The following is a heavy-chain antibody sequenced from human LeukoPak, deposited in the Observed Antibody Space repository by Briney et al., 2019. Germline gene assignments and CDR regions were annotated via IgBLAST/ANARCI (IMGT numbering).Heavy chain of an antibody. J-gene: IGHJ4*02. V-gene: IGHV4-31*03. D-gene: IGHD2-15*01. Sequence: NPSQTLSLTCTVSGGSISSGGYYWSWIRQHPGKGLEWIGYIYYSGSTYYNPSLKSRVTISVDTSKNQFSLKLSSVTAADTAVYYCARGGVGYFDYWGQGTLVTVSS. CDR1: GGSISSGGYY. CDR2: IYYSGST. CDR3: ARGGVGYFDY.